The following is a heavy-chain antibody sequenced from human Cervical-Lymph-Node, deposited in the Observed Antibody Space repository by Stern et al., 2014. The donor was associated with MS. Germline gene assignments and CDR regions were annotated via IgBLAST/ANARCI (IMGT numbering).Heavy chain of an antibody. CDR2: IYYSGST. J-gene: IGHJ4*02. CDR1: GGSISSSSYY. D-gene: IGHD3-16*01. CDR3: ARHKVDDYVWGSLDY. Sequence: QVQLQESGPGLVKPSETLSLTCTVSGGSISSSSYYWGWIRQPPGKGLEWIGSIYYSGSTYYNPSLKSRVTISVDTSKNQFSLKLSSVTAADTAVYYCARHKVDDYVWGSLDYWGQGTLVTVSS. V-gene: IGHV4-39*01.